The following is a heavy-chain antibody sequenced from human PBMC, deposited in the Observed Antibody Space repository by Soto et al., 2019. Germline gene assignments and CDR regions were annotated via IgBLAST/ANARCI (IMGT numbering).Heavy chain of an antibody. CDR1: GGSMSRGDYY. V-gene: IGHV4-30-4*01. Sequence: SETLSLTCTVSGGSMSRGDYYWSWIRQPPGKGLEWIGFIYHTGSTYYSPSLKNRVAISVDTSKNQFSLKLSSVTAADTAVYYCARPGDSSGYYPFDYWGQGTLVTVSS. J-gene: IGHJ4*02. D-gene: IGHD3-22*01. CDR2: IYHTGST. CDR3: ARPGDSSGYYPFDY.